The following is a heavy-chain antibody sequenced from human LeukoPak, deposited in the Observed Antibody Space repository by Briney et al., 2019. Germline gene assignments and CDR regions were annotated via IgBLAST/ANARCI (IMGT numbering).Heavy chain of an antibody. V-gene: IGHV4-30-4*01. Sequence: SETLSLTCTVSGGSISSGDYYWSWIRQPPGKGLEWIGYIYYSGSTYYNPSLKSRVTISVDTSKNQFSLKLSSVTAADTAVYYCARVTETGDESPIDYWGQGTLVTVSS. J-gene: IGHJ4*02. CDR3: ARVTETGDESPIDY. CDR2: IYYSGST. CDR1: GGSISSGDYY. D-gene: IGHD7-27*01.